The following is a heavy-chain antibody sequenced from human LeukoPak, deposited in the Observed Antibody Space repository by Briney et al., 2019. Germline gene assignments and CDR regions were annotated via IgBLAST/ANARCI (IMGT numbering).Heavy chain of an antibody. CDR2: INPNSGGT. Sequence: ASVKVSCKASGYTFTGYYMHWVRQAPGQGLEWMGWINPNSGGTNYAQKFQGRVTMTRDTSISTAYMELSRLRSDDTAVYYCARGYCSSTSCQDYFDYWGQGTLATVSS. CDR1: GYTFTGYY. V-gene: IGHV1-2*02. CDR3: ARGYCSSTSCQDYFDY. D-gene: IGHD2-2*01. J-gene: IGHJ4*02.